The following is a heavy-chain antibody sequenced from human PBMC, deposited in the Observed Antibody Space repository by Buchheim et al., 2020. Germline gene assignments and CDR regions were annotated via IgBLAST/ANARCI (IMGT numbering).Heavy chain of an antibody. CDR2: ISDDGSNK. CDR3: ARARYGMDV. J-gene: IGHJ6*02. Sequence: QVQLVDSGGGVVQPGRSLRLSCAASGFTFSSYAMHWVRQAPDKGLEWVAVISDDGSNKYYAASVKGRFTISRDNSRNTLYLQVNSLRAEDTAVYYCARARYGMDVWGQGTT. V-gene: IGHV3-30*04. CDR1: GFTFSSYA.